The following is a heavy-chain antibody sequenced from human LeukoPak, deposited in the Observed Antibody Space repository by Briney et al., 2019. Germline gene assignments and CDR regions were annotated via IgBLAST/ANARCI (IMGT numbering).Heavy chain of an antibody. CDR3: ARSQYYDYVWGSYRQKLGWFDP. CDR2: IYPGDSDT. D-gene: IGHD3-16*02. V-gene: IGHV5-51*01. J-gene: IGHJ5*02. CDR1: GYSFTSYW. Sequence: GESLKISCKGSGYSFTSYWIGWVRQMPGKGLEWMGIIYPGDSDTRYSPSFQGQVTISADKSISTAYLQWSSLKASDTAMCYCARSQYYDYVWGSYRQKLGWFDPWGQGTLVTVSS.